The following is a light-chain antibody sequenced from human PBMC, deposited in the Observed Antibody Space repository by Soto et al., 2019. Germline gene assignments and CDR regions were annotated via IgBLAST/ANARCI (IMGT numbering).Light chain of an antibody. Sequence: QSVLTQPPSASGSPGQPVTISCTGISRDVGGYDYVSWYQQHPGKAPNLMIYAVSKRPSGVPDRFSGSKSGNTASLTVSGLQAEDEADYYCSSYAGSSTYVFGTGTKVTVL. CDR1: SRDVGGYDY. CDR3: SSYAGSSTYV. CDR2: AVS. J-gene: IGLJ1*01. V-gene: IGLV2-8*01.